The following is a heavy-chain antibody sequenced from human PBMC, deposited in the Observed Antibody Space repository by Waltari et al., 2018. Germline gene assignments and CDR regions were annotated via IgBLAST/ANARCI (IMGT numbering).Heavy chain of an antibody. J-gene: IGHJ3*02. D-gene: IGHD7-27*01. CDR1: GFTVSNNY. CDR2: IYGGGDT. V-gene: IGHV3-53*01. Sequence: EVQLVESGGGLIQPGGSLRLSCEVSGFTVSNNYIGWVRQAPGKGRERFSVIYGGGDTYDADAVRGRFTISRDNSKNTLYLQMNSLRVEDTALYYCATWTGGSLGAFDNWGQGTMVTVSS. CDR3: ATWTGGSLGAFDN.